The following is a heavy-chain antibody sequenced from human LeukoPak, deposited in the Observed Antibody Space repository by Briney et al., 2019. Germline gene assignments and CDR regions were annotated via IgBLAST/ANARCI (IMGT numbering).Heavy chain of an antibody. CDR1: GGSISSYY. J-gene: IGHJ6*02. V-gene: IGHV4-59*01. Sequence: SETLSLTCTVSGGSISSYYWSWIRQPPGKGLEWIGYIYYSGSTNYNPSLKSRVTISVDTSKNQFSPKLSSVTAADTAVYYCARGNDYGDYEVYYGMDVWGQGTTVTVSS. CDR2: IYYSGST. D-gene: IGHD4-17*01. CDR3: ARGNDYGDYEVYYGMDV.